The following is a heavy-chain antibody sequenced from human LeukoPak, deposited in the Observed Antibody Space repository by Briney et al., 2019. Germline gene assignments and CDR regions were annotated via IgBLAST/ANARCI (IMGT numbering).Heavy chain of an antibody. D-gene: IGHD5-24*01. Sequence: SETLSLTCTVSGGSISSSSYYWSWIRQPPGKGLEWIGYIYYSGSTNYNPSLKSRVTISVDTSKNQFSLKLSSVTAADTAVYYCASRGRDGYNWGQGTLVTVSS. CDR1: GGSISSSSYY. CDR2: IYYSGST. CDR3: ASRGRDGYN. J-gene: IGHJ4*02. V-gene: IGHV4-61*01.